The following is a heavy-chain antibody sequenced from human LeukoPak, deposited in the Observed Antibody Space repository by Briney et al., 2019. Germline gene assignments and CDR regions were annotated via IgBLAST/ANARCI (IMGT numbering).Heavy chain of an antibody. D-gene: IGHD1-14*01. CDR2: INHSGST. J-gene: IGHJ5*02. CDR1: GGSFSGHY. CDR3: ARGRPGWFDP. V-gene: IGHV4-34*01. Sequence: SETLSLTCAVYGGSFSGHYWSWIRQPPGKGLEWIGEINHSGSTNYNPSLKSRVTISVDTSKNQFSLKLSSVTAADTAVYYCARGRPGWFDPWGQGTLVTVSS.